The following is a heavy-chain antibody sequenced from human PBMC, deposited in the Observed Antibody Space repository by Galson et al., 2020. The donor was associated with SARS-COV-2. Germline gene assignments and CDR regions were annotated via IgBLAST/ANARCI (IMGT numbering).Heavy chain of an antibody. CDR3: APSGYYGSGSYEYFQH. D-gene: IGHD3-10*01. Sequence: GESLKISCAASGLTFSSYGMHWVRQAPGKGLEWVAVIWYDGSNKYYADSVKGRFTISRDNSKNTLYLQMNSLRAEDTAVYYCAPSGYYGSGSYEYFQHWGQGTLVTVSS. CDR1: GLTFSSYG. J-gene: IGHJ1*01. V-gene: IGHV3-33*01. CDR2: IWYDGSNK.